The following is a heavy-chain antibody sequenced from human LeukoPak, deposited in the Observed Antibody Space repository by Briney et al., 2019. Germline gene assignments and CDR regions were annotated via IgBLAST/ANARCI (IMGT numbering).Heavy chain of an antibody. CDR1: GFTVSSNY. CDR2: IKSKTDGGTT. V-gene: IGHV3-15*01. D-gene: IGHD1-7*01. CDR3: TGGAGNWNYEIDY. Sequence: GGSLRLSCAASGFTVSSNYMSWVRQAPGKGLEWVGRIKSKTDGGTTDYAAPVKGRFTISRDDSKNTLYLQMNSLKTEDTAVYYCTGGAGNWNYEIDYWGQGTLVTVSS. J-gene: IGHJ4*02.